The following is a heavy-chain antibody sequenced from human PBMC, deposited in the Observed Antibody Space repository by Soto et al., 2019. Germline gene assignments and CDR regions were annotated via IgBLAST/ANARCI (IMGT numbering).Heavy chain of an antibody. CDR1: GFTFSSYG. CDR3: ARDRLNYDSSGYYLGY. Sequence: GGSLRLSCAASGFTFSSYGMHWVRQAPGKGLEWVAVIWYDGSNKYYADSVKGRFTISRDNSKNTLYLQMNSLRAEDTAVYYCARDRLNYDSSGYYLGYWGQGTLVTVSS. J-gene: IGHJ4*02. D-gene: IGHD3-22*01. V-gene: IGHV3-33*01. CDR2: IWYDGSNK.